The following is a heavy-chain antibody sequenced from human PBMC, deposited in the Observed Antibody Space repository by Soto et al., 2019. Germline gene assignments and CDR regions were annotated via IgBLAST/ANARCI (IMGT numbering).Heavy chain of an antibody. Sequence: SVKVSGKASGGTVTSYAISWVRQAPGQGLEWMGGIIPIFGTANYAQKFQGRVTITADKSTSTAYMELSSLRSEDTAVYYCAGNSGYFSRGYYYYSGMDVWGKGTTVTVSS. CDR2: IIPIFGTA. CDR3: AGNSGYFSRGYYYYSGMDV. CDR1: GGTVTSYA. D-gene: IGHD3-22*01. V-gene: IGHV1-69*06. J-gene: IGHJ6*04.